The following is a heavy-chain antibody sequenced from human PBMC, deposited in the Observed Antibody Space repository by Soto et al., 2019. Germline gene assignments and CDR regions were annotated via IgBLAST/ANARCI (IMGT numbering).Heavy chain of an antibody. CDR2: IIPIFGTA. CDR1: GGTFSSYA. V-gene: IGHV1-69*13. Sequence: SVKVSCKASGGTFSSYAISWVRQAPGQGLEWMGGIIPIFGTANYAQKFQGRVTITADESTSTAYMELSSLRSEDTAVYYCTRDRYYYDSSGYYPEHNWFDPWGQGTLVTVSS. J-gene: IGHJ5*02. D-gene: IGHD3-22*01. CDR3: TRDRYYYDSSGYYPEHNWFDP.